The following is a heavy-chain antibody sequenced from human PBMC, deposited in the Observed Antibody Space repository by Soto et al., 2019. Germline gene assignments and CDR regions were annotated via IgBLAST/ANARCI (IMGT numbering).Heavy chain of an antibody. CDR1: GGSISSSSYY. Sequence: QLQLQESGPGLVKPSETLSLTCTVSGGSISSSSYYWGWIRQPPGKGLEWIGSIYYSGSTYYNPSLKSRVTISVDTSKNQFSLKLSSVTAADTAVYYCARPLHYYDSGGAFDIWGQGTMVTVSS. V-gene: IGHV4-39*01. D-gene: IGHD3-22*01. CDR2: IYYSGST. CDR3: ARPLHYYDSGGAFDI. J-gene: IGHJ3*02.